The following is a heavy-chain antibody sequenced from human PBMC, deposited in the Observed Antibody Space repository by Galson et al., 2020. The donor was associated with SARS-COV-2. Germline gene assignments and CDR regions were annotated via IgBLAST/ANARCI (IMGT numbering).Heavy chain of an antibody. CDR3: ATWISSAGAWGIDY. J-gene: IGHJ4*02. D-gene: IGHD3-16*01. V-gene: IGHV4-39*07. Sequence: SETLSLTCTVSGGSISSGNRYWAWNRQPPGKGLEWIGNTYYSGTTSYNPPLKSRVTISVDTSKDQFSLKLSSVTAADTAVYYCATWISSAGAWGIDYWGQGTLVTVSS. CDR1: GGSISSGNRY. CDR2: TYYSGTT.